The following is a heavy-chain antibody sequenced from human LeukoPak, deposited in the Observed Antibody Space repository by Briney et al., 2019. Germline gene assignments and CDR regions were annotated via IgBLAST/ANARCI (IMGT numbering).Heavy chain of an antibody. CDR3: GKDGHCHDSVCPTKIVVAGYVDH. CDR2: IGAEGVPP. Sequence: GGSLRLSCRASGFSFSTYSMSWVRQVQGKGLKGFQVIGAEGVPPHYADSVKGRFTISRDNSKNMLYLQMNSLRAEDTAIYYCGKDGHCHDSVCPTKIVVAGYVDHWGQGTLVTVSS. D-gene: IGHD6-19*01. CDR1: GFSFSTYS. V-gene: IGHV3-23*01. J-gene: IGHJ4*02.